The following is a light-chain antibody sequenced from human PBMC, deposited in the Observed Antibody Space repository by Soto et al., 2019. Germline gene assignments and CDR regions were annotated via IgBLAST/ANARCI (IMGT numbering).Light chain of an antibody. J-gene: IGLJ2*01. CDR2: RNN. CDR3: AAWDDSRRVVV. CDR1: LSNIGSNF. V-gene: IGLV1-47*01. Sequence: QSVLTQPPSASGTPGQRVTISCSGSLSNIGSNFIYWYQQLPGSAPKLLINRNNERPSGVPDRFSGSKSGTSASLAISGLRSEDEADYHCAAWDDSRRVVVFGGGTKVTVL.